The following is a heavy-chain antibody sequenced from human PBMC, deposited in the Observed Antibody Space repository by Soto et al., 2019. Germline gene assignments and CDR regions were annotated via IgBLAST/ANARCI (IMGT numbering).Heavy chain of an antibody. CDR3: ARGSGIVALPGELEDVKYDY. CDR2: INESGST. CDR1: GQSFSGHS. Sequence: QVQLQQWGAGLVKPSETLSLSCAVYGQSFSGHSWAWIRQPPGKGLEWIGEINESGSTYYNPSLKSRVTISTDTSNNQFSLKLSSVSAADTAAYFCARGSGIVALPGELEDVKYDYWGQGTLVNVS. D-gene: IGHD1-1*01. V-gene: IGHV4-34*01. J-gene: IGHJ4*02.